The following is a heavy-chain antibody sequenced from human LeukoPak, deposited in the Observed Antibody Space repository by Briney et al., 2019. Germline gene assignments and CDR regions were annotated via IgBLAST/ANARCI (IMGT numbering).Heavy chain of an antibody. Sequence: ASVKVSCKASGYTFTGYYMHWVRQAPGQGLEWMGWINPNSGGTNYAQKFQGRVTMTRDTSISTAYMELSRLRSDDTAVYYCARDPGSTEYYDILTGWHYYYMDVWGKGTTVTVSS. J-gene: IGHJ6*03. CDR1: GYTFTGYY. V-gene: IGHV1-2*02. CDR3: ARDPGSTEYYDILTGWHYYYMDV. CDR2: INPNSGGT. D-gene: IGHD3-9*01.